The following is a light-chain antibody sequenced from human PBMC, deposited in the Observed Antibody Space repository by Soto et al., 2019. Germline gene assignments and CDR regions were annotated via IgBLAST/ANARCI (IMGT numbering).Light chain of an antibody. V-gene: IGKV3-15*01. Sequence: DIVLTQSPATLSVSPGESATLSCRASQSVSRALAWYQHVPGQAPRLLIYDSSTRATGVPARFSGSGSGTHFTLTISSLQSEDFAVYFCGQFVSSPPRTFGQGTKVEIK. CDR1: QSVSRA. J-gene: IGKJ1*01. CDR3: GQFVSSPPRT. CDR2: DSS.